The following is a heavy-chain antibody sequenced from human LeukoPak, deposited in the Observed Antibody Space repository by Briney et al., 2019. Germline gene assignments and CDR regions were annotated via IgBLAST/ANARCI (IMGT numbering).Heavy chain of an antibody. V-gene: IGHV1-18*01. CDR2: ISAYSGNT. Sequence: ASVKVSCKASGYTFTSYGMSWLRQAPGQGREGMGWISAYSGNTNYAQKLQGRVTMTTDTSTSTAYMELRSLRSDDTAVYYCARDRVYPDYWGQGTLVTVSS. CDR3: ARDRVYPDY. J-gene: IGHJ4*02. CDR1: GYTFTSYG. D-gene: IGHD2-2*01.